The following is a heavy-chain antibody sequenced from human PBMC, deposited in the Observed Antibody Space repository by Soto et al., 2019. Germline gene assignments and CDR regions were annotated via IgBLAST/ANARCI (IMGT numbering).Heavy chain of an antibody. CDR3: ITPNRPGLQWDY. CDR2: IKSKTDGGTT. CDR1: GFTFSNAW. J-gene: IGHJ4*02. V-gene: IGHV3-15*01. D-gene: IGHD6-6*01. Sequence: EVQLMESGGGLVEPGGSLRLSCAASGFTFSNAWMSWVRQAPGKGLEWVGLIKSKTDGGTTDVTASVKGRFTISRDDSKSTLYLQMNSLKTEDTAVYYCITPNRPGLQWDYWGQGTLVTVSS.